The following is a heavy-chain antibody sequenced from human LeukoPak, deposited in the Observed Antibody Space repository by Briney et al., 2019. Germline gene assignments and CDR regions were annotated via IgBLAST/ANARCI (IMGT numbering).Heavy chain of an antibody. V-gene: IGHV1-46*01. J-gene: IGHJ4*02. CDR3: ARQTRYYYDSSGSFDY. Sequence: ASVKVSCKASGYTFGTHWMHWVRQAPGQGLEWMGIINPSGDFRSYAQKFKGRVTVTRDMSTRTVYMELSDLRPDDTAVYYCARQTRYYYDSSGSFDYWGQGTLVTVSS. D-gene: IGHD3-22*01. CDR1: GYTFGTHW. CDR2: INPSGDFR.